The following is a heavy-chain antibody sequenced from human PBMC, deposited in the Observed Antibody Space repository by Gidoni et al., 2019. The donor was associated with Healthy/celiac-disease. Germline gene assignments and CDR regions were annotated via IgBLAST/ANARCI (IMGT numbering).Heavy chain of an antibody. J-gene: IGHJ4*02. CDR1: GFTFRDYY. V-gene: IGHV3-11*01. CDR2: LSSSRSTI. CDR3: ARASQATCFDY. D-gene: IGHD5-12*01. Sequence: QVQLVASGGGLVKPGGSLRLCCAASGFTFRDYYMGWIRQAPGKGRGWVSYLSSSRSTIYYEDSVKGRFTSSRDNAKNSRYLHMNSLRAEDTAVYYCARASQATCFDYWGQGTLVTVSS.